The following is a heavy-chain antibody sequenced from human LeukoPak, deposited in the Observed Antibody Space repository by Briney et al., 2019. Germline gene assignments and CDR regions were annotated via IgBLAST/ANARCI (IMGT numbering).Heavy chain of an antibody. V-gene: IGHV3-7*01. CDR1: GFTFSSHW. CDR3: ASSYCSTTSCYGGYVMDV. Sequence: GGSLRLSCVDFGFTFSSHWMSWVRQAPGKGLEWVANIKQDGSDKYYVDSVKGRFTISRDNAKNSLYLQMNSLRAEDTAVYYCASSYCSTTSCYGGYVMDVWGQGTTVTVSS. D-gene: IGHD2-2*01. J-gene: IGHJ6*02. CDR2: IKQDGSDK.